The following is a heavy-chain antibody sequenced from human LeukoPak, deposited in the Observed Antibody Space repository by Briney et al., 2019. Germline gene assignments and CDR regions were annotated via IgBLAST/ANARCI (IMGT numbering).Heavy chain of an antibody. J-gene: IGHJ6*02. Sequence: SETLSLTCTVSGGSISGYFWSCIRQPPGKGLEWIGYIYYNGATLYSPSLKSRVTMSVDTFKNQFSLRLSSVTAADTAVYYCARHDPMGSFQHGMDVWGQGTTVTVSS. CDR3: ARHDPMGSFQHGMDV. V-gene: IGHV4-59*08. CDR2: IYYNGAT. CDR1: GGSISGYF. D-gene: IGHD1-26*01.